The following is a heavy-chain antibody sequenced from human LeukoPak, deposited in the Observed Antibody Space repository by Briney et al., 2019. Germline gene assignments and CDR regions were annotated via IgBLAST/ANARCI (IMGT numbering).Heavy chain of an antibody. CDR3: ARTAARRFDY. V-gene: IGHV1-46*01. CDR2: INPTGGST. D-gene: IGHD6-6*01. Sequence: ASVKVSCKASGYTFPSYFMHWVRQAPGQGLEWMGIINPTGGSTTYAQKFQGRVTMTRDTSTSTVYMELSSLSSDDTAVYYCARTAARRFDYWGRGTLVTVSS. J-gene: IGHJ4*02. CDR1: GYTFPSYF.